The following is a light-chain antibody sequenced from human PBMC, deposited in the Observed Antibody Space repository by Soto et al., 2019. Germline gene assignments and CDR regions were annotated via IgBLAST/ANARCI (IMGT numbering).Light chain of an antibody. J-gene: IGKJ1*01. CDR2: DVS. V-gene: IGKV1-5*01. CDR3: QQYNSYSPET. CDR1: QSISSY. Sequence: IQMTQSLSSLSASVGERVTITCRASQSISSYLNWYQQKPGKAPKLLIYDVSSLESGVPSRFSGSGSGTEFTLAISSLQPDDFATYYCQQYNSYSPETFGQRSMV.